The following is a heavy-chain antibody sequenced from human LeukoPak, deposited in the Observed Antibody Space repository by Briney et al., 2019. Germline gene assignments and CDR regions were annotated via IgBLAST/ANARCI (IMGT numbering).Heavy chain of an antibody. CDR3: ARHRLGIRDFDY. CDR1: GGSISSHY. Sequence: SETLSLTCAVSGGSISSHYWSWSRQPPRQELEWIGLIFTSVFTNYNPSLKSRLIMSVDTSTNQLPLKLTSVTAADTAVYYCARHRLGIRDFDYWGQGTLVTVSS. CDR2: IFTSVFT. J-gene: IGHJ4*02. V-gene: IGHV4-4*09. D-gene: IGHD1-26*01.